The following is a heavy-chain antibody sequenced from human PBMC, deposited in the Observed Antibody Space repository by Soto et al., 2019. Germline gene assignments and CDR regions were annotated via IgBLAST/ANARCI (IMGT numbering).Heavy chain of an antibody. V-gene: IGHV4-34*01. CDR2: INHSGST. CDR1: GGSLSGYY. CDR3: ASGVGAIRGYYYYGMDV. J-gene: IGHJ6*02. D-gene: IGHD1-26*01. Sequence: PSETLSLTCTVSGGSLSGYYWSWIRQPPGKGLEWIGEINHSGSTNYNPSLKSRVTISVDTSKNQFSLKLSSVTAADTAVYYCASGVGAIRGYYYYGMDVWGQGTTVTVSS.